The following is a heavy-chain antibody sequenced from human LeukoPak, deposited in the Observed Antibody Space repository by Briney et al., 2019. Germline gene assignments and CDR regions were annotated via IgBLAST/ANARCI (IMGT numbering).Heavy chain of an antibody. CDR1: GFTFSSYA. CDR3: ARDHKREDYYDSSGYYPY. Sequence: GRSLRLSCAASGFTFSSYAMHWVRQAPGKGLEWVAVISYDGSNKYYADSVKGRFTISRDNSKNTLYLQMSSLRAEDTAVYYCARDHKREDYYDSSGYYPYWGQGTLVTVSS. J-gene: IGHJ4*02. CDR2: ISYDGSNK. V-gene: IGHV3-30-3*01. D-gene: IGHD3-22*01.